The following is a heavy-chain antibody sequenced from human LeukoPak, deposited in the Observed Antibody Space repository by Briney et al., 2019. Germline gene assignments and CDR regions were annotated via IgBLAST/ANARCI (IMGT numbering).Heavy chain of an antibody. D-gene: IGHD6-6*01. V-gene: IGHV3-7*01. CDR1: GFTFSSYW. CDR3: ARGVPYSSSSEFDY. J-gene: IGHJ4*02. Sequence: GGSLRLSCAASGFTFSSYWMSWVRQAPGKGLEWVANIKQDGSEKYYVDSVKGRFTTSRDNAKNSLYLQMNSLRAEDTAVYYCARGVPYSSSSEFDYWGQGTLVTVSS. CDR2: IKQDGSEK.